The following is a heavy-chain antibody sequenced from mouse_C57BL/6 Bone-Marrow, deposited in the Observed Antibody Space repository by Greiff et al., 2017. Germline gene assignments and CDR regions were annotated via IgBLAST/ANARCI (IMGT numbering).Heavy chain of an antibody. D-gene: IGHD1-3*01. V-gene: IGHV1-64*01. CDR3: ARRLTSYYFDD. Sequence: QVQLQQPGAELVKPGASVKLSCKASGYTFTSYWMHWVKQRPGQGLEWIGMIHPNSGSTNYNEKFKSKATLTVDKSSSTAYMQLSSLTSEDSAVYYCARRLTSYYFDDWGQGTTLTVSS. J-gene: IGHJ2*01. CDR2: IHPNSGST. CDR1: GYTFTSYW.